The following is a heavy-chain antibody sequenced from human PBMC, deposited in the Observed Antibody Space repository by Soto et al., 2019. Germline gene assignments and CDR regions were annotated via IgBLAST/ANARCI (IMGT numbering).Heavy chain of an antibody. D-gene: IGHD6-19*01. V-gene: IGHV3-23*01. Sequence: GGSLRLSCAASGFTFSSYAMSWVRQAPGKGLEWVSAISGSGGSTYYADSVKGRFTISRDNSKNTLYLQMNSLRAEDTAVYYCAKGGLGRNSSGWYAAGFDYSGQGTLVTVSS. CDR2: ISGSGGST. J-gene: IGHJ4*02. CDR1: GFTFSSYA. CDR3: AKGGLGRNSSGWYAAGFDY.